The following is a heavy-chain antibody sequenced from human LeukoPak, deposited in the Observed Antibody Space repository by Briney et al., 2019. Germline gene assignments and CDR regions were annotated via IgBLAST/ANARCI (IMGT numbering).Heavy chain of an antibody. J-gene: IGHJ4*02. CDR2: ISYDGSNK. CDR1: GFTFSSYG. V-gene: IGHV3-30*18. D-gene: IGHD6-6*01. Sequence: PGGSLRLSCAASGFTFSSYGMHWVRQAPGKGLEWVAVISYDGSNKYYADSVKGRFTISRDNSKNTLYLQMNSLRAEDTAVHYCAKGIKGSIAARPDFDYWGQGTLVTVSS. CDR3: AKGIKGSIAARPDFDY.